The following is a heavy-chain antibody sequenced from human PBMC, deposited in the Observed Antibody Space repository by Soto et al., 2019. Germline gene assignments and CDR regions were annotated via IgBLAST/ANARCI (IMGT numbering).Heavy chain of an antibody. CDR2: ISFDGTKI. V-gene: IGHV3-33*05. CDR1: GFTFRAYD. D-gene: IGHD3-10*01. J-gene: IGHJ5*02. Sequence: GGSLRLSCVASGFTFRAYDMYWVRQSPGRGLEWVAMISFDGTKIHYADSVKGRFAISRDNGKNRLDLQKNSLRAEDTALYRCVRDILRIPYGSGRFDPWGLGTLVTVSS. CDR3: VRDILRIPYGSGRFDP.